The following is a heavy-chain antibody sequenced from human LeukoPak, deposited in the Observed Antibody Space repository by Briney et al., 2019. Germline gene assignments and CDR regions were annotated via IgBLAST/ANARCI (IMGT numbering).Heavy chain of an antibody. CDR2: ISSSSSTI. D-gene: IGHD2-8*01. J-gene: IGHJ1*01. CDR1: GFTFSSYS. V-gene: IGHV3-48*01. CDR3: ARDPRGEYCTNGVCSKTTPQIFQH. Sequence: GGSLRLSCAASGFTFSSYSMNWVRQAPGKGLEWVSYISSSSSTIYYADSVKGRFTISRDNAKNSLYLQMNSLRAEDTAVYYCARDPRGEYCTNGVCSKTTPQIFQHWGQGTLVTVSS.